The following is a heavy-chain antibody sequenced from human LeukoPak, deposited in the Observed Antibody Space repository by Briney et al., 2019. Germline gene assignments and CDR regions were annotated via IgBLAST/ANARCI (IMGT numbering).Heavy chain of an antibody. D-gene: IGHD3-3*01. V-gene: IGHV3-7*03. CDR2: IKLDGSER. J-gene: IGHJ4*02. Sequence: PGGSLRLSWAASGFTVSGNYMSWVRQAPGKGLEWVANIKLDGSERNYVDSVKGRFTISRDNTKNSLYLQMNSLRAEDTAVFYCARDQYDTWSRRGNFDSWGQGTLVIVSS. CDR1: GFTVSGNY. CDR3: ARDQYDTWSRRGNFDS.